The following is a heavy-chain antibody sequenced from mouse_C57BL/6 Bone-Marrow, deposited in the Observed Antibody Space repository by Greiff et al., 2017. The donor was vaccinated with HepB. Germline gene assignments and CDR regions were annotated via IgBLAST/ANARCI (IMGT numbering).Heavy chain of an antibody. CDR1: GYTFTSYW. J-gene: IGHJ3*01. CDR2: INPSNGGT. CDR3: ARSGYSNSFAY. Sequence: QVHVKQPGTELVKPGASVKLSCKASGYTFTSYWMHWVKQRPGQGLEWIGNINPSNGGTNYNEKFKSKATLTVDKSSSTAYMQLSSLTSEDSAVYYCARSGYSNSFAYWGQGTLVTVSA. V-gene: IGHV1-53*01. D-gene: IGHD2-5*01.